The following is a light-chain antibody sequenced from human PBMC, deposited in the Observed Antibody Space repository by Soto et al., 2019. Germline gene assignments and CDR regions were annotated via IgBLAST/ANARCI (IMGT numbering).Light chain of an antibody. CDR2: DND. V-gene: IGLV1-51*01. J-gene: IGLJ1*01. CDR1: NSNIEHNY. Sequence: QSVLTQAPSVSAAPGQKVTISCSGSNSNIEHNYVSWYQQFPGTAPKLLIYDNDHRPSDIPDRFSGSKSGTSATLAITGLQTGDEADYYCGTWDDSLVSYVFGTGTKVTVL. CDR3: GTWDDSLVSYV.